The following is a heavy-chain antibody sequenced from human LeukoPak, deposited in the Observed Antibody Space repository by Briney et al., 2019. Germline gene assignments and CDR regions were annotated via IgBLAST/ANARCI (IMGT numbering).Heavy chain of an antibody. Sequence: GGSLRLSCAVSGFTFSTYSMKWVRQAPGKGLEWVSCISTTSDYIYYADSVKGRFTISRDNAKNSLFLQMNSLRAEDTAVYYCATFRYGYNVLESWGQGTLVTVSS. CDR2: ISTTSDYI. J-gene: IGHJ4*02. CDR1: GFTFSTYS. CDR3: ATFRYGYNVLES. V-gene: IGHV3-21*01. D-gene: IGHD5-24*01.